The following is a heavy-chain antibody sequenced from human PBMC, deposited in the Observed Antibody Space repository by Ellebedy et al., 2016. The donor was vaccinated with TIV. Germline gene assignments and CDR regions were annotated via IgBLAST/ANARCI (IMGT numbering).Heavy chain of an antibody. J-gene: IGHJ4*02. CDR1: GDSVSSNSAA. CDR3: ARDGVAARYFDY. CDR2: TYYRSKWYN. D-gene: IGHD6-6*01. Sequence: SQALSLTCXISGDSVSSNSAAWNRIRQSPSRGLEWLGRTYYRSKWYNDYAVSVKSRITINPDTSKNQFSLQLNSVTPEDTAVYYCARDGVAARYFDYWGQGTLVTVSS. V-gene: IGHV6-1*01.